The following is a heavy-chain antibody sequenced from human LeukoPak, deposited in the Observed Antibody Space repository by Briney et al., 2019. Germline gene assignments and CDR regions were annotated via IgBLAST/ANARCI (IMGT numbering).Heavy chain of an antibody. Sequence: PSETLSLTCTVSGGSVSSYYLTWIRQPPGKGLEWIGYIYYSGSTNYRPSLSSRVTISVDTSKNQFSLKLSSVTAADTAVYYCARGWGYFDSWGQGTLVTVSS. CDR3: ARGWGYFDS. CDR1: GGSVSSYY. D-gene: IGHD7-27*01. CDR2: IYYSGST. J-gene: IGHJ4*02. V-gene: IGHV4-59*08.